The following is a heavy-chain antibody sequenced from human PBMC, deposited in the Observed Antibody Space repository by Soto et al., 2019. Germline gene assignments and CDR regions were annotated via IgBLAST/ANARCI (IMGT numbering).Heavy chain of an antibody. D-gene: IGHD2-2*01. CDR1: GFTFNGYS. J-gene: IGHJ4*02. CDR2: ISSTGSNK. CDR3: ARASENRTSNFDY. V-gene: IGHV3-21*01. Sequence: GGSLRLSCAASGFTFNGYSMNWVRQAPGKGLEWVSSISSTGSNKYYSDSMKGRFTVSRDNAKNSVYLEMNSLSAEDTAVYYCARASENRTSNFDYWGQGTLVTVSS.